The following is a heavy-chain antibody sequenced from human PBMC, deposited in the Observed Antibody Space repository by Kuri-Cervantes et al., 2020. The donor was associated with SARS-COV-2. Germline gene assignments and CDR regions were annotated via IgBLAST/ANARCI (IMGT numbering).Heavy chain of an antibody. CDR1: GGSISSYY. D-gene: IGHD4-11*01. CDR3: AGGYPPTVTTRSYYYGMDV. Sequence: SETLSLTCTVSGGSISSYYWSWIRQPPGKGLEWIGYIYYSGSTNYNPSLKSRVTISVDTSKNQFSLKLSSVTAADTAVYYCAGGYPPTVTTRSYYYGMDVWGQGTTVTVSS. J-gene: IGHJ6*02. CDR2: IYYSGST. V-gene: IGHV4-59*01.